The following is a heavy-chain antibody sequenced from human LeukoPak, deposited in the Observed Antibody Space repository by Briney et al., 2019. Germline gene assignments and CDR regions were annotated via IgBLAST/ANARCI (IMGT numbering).Heavy chain of an antibody. CDR1: GFTFSSYW. D-gene: IGHD3-22*01. Sequence: GGSLRLSCAASGFTFSSYWVSGVRQAPGRGREGVANIKQDGSEKYYVDSVKGRFTISRDNAKNSLYLQMNSLRAEDTAVYYCARDRSAYDSSGYPFDYWGQGTLVTVSS. CDR2: IKQDGSEK. V-gene: IGHV3-7*01. CDR3: ARDRSAYDSSGYPFDY. J-gene: IGHJ4*02.